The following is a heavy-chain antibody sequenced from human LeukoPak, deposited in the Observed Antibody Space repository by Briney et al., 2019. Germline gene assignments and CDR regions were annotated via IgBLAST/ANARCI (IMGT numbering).Heavy chain of an antibody. D-gene: IGHD5-12*01. J-gene: IGHJ4*02. Sequence: SETLSLTCAVSGGSISSGGYSWSWIRQRPGKGLEWIGEINHSGSTNYNPSLKSRVTISVDTSKNQFSLKLSSVTAADTAVYYCATSGYGSFDYWGQGTLVTVSS. CDR1: GGSISSGGYS. V-gene: IGHV4-30-2*01. CDR2: INHSGST. CDR3: ATSGYGSFDY.